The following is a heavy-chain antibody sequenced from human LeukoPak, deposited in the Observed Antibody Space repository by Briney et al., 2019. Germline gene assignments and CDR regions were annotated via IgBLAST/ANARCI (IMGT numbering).Heavy chain of an antibody. V-gene: IGHV1-69*04. CDR1: GGSFNSYV. CDR3: TREGVYSPDGSGYHRDAFDI. Sequence: ASVKVSCKASGGSFNSYVITWVRQAPGQGLEWMGRIIPILNVANFARKFQGRVTITADKSTNTAHMELSSLRSEDTAVYYCTREGVYSPDGSGYHRDAFDIWGQGTVVTVSS. J-gene: IGHJ3*02. D-gene: IGHD3-22*01. CDR2: IIPILNVA.